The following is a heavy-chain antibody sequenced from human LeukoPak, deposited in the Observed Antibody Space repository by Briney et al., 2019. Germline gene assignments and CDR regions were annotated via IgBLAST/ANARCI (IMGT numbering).Heavy chain of an antibody. V-gene: IGHV3-30*04. J-gene: IGHJ6*03. CDR2: ISYDGSNK. D-gene: IGHD3-22*01. CDR1: GFTFSSYA. Sequence: PGRSLRLSCAASGFTFSSYAMHWVRQAPGKGLEWVAVISYDGSNKYYADSVKGRFTISRDNSKNTLYLQMNSLRAEDTAVYYCARGDSSGYYYGYYYMDVWGKGTTVTVSS. CDR3: ARGDSSGYYYGYYYMDV.